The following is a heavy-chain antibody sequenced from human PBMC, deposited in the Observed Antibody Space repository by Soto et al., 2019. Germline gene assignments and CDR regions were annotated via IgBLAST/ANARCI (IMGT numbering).Heavy chain of an antibody. CDR2: IYSGGST. CDR1: GFTVSSNY. J-gene: IGHJ6*02. CDR3: ARDRGRYGMDV. V-gene: IGHV3-53*01. Sequence: EVQLVDSGGGLIQPGGSLRLSCAASGFTVSSNYMSWVRQAPGKGLEWVSGIYSGGSTYYADSVTGRFTISRDKSKKTLYLQMKSLRVEDWALYYCARDRGRYGMDVWGQWSTVTVSS. D-gene: IGHD3-16*01.